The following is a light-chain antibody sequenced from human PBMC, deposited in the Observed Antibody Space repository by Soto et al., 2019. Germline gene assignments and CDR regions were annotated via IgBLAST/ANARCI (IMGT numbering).Light chain of an antibody. V-gene: IGKV3-20*01. CDR3: QQYTSPPWT. J-gene: IGKJ1*01. CDR1: QTVPGNY. CDR2: GAS. Sequence: ELVLTQSPDTLSLSPGERATLSCRASQTVPGNYLAWFQQKPGQAPRLLIYGASSRAPAIPDRFSGSGSGADFTLTISRLESEDFAIYYCQQYTSPPWTVGQGTRVE.